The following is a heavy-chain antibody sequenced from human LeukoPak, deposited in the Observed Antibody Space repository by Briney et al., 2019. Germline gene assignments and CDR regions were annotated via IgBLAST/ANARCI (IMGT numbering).Heavy chain of an antibody. Sequence: GASVKVSCKASGYTFTGYYMHWVRQAPGQGLEWMGWINPNSGGTNYAQKFQGRVTMTRDTSLSTAYMELSRLRSDDTAVYYCARCKAERGGGYYYGMDVWGQGTTVTVSS. V-gene: IGHV1-2*02. CDR2: INPNSGGT. CDR1: GYTFTGYY. J-gene: IGHJ6*02. D-gene: IGHD2/OR15-2a*01. CDR3: ARCKAERGGGYYYGMDV.